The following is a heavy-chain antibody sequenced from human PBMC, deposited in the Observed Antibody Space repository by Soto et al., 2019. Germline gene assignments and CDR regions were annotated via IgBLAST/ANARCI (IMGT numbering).Heavy chain of an antibody. D-gene: IGHD6-19*01. CDR1: GGSISSYY. Sequence: PSETLSLTCTVSGGSISSYYWSWIRQPPGKGLEWIGYIYYSGSTNYNPSLKSRVTISVDTSKNQFSLKLSSVTAADTAVYYCARRGPARGSGWYHYFDYWGQGTLVTVSS. J-gene: IGHJ4*02. CDR2: IYYSGST. CDR3: ARRGPARGSGWYHYFDY. V-gene: IGHV4-59*08.